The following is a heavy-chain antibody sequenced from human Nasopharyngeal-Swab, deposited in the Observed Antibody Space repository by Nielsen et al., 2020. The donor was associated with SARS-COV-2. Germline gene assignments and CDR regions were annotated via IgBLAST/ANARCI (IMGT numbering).Heavy chain of an antibody. J-gene: IGHJ6*02. D-gene: IGHD6-19*01. CDR1: GFTFSSYG. CDR3: ARDSDSSGWSDYGMDV. CDR2: IWYDGSNK. V-gene: IGHV3-33*08. Sequence: GESLKISCAASGFTFSSYGMHWVRQAPGKGLEWVAVIWYDGSNKYYADSVKGRFTISRDNSKNTLYLQMNSLRAEDTAEYYCARDSDSSGWSDYGMDVWGQGTTVTVSS.